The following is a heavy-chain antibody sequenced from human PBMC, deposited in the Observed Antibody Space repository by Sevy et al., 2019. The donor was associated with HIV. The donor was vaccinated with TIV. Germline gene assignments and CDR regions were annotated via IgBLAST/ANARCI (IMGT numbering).Heavy chain of an antibody. CDR1: GFTFSDYW. CDR3: VRAIGVASSY. V-gene: IGHV3-7*04. J-gene: IGHJ4*02. D-gene: IGHD6-19*01. CDR2: IRQDGGEK. Sequence: GGSLRLSCAGSGFTFSDYWMTWVRQAPGKGLEWVANIRQDGGEKYYADSVEGRFTISRDNAKNSVYLQMNSLRAEDTAVYYCVRAIGVASSYWSQGTLVTVSS.